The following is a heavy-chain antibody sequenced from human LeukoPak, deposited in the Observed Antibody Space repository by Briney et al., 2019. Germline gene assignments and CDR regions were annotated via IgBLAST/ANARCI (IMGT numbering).Heavy chain of an antibody. V-gene: IGHV3-66*01. D-gene: IGHD2-2*01. CDR3: ARELWGPCSTNSCPFQH. J-gene: IGHJ1*01. CDR1: GFTVSNNY. Sequence: GGSLRLSCAASGFTVSNNYMSWVRQAPGKGLEWVSVIYNDARTHYADSVKGRFTISRDNSRNILYLQLNSLRAEDTAVYYCARELWGPCSTNSCPFQHWGQGTLVTVSS. CDR2: IYNDART.